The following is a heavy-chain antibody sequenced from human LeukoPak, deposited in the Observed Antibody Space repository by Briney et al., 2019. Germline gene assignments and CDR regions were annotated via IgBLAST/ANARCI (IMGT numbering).Heavy chain of an antibody. CDR2: MNPNSGNT. V-gene: IGHV1-8*01. CDR3: ARDGNGNYYDSSANCDY. CDR1: GYTFTSYD. Sequence: ASVKVSCKASGYTFTSYDINWVRQATGQGLEWMGWMNPNSGNTAYAQKFQGRVTFTRNTSISPAYMELSSLRSEDTAVYYCARDGNGNYYDSSANCDYWGQGTLVTVSS. D-gene: IGHD3-22*01. J-gene: IGHJ4*02.